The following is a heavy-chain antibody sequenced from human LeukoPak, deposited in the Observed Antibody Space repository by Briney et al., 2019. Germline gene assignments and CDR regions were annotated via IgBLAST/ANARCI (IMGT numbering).Heavy chain of an antibody. Sequence: GGSPRLSCAASGFTFSSYSMNWVRQAPGKGLGWDSYISSSGSSIFYADSVKGRFTISRDNAKNSLYLQMNSLRDEDTAVYYCARAHSSGYSSGWYSGYWGQGTLVTVSS. CDR2: ISSSGSSI. V-gene: IGHV3-48*02. J-gene: IGHJ4*02. CDR1: GFTFSSYS. CDR3: ARAHSSGYSSGWYSGY. D-gene: IGHD6-19*01.